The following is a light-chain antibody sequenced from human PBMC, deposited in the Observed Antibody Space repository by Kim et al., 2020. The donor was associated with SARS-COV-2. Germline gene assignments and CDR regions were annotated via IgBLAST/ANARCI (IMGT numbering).Light chain of an antibody. CDR2: DAT. Sequence: SPGKRATLSCRASKTINNKLVWYQQKPGQAPRLLIYDATTRATGVPARFIGSGSETDFTLTISSLQSEDFAVYYCQQSNDWPPLTFGQGTKVDIK. CDR3: QQSNDWPPLT. J-gene: IGKJ1*01. V-gene: IGKV3-15*01. CDR1: KTINNK.